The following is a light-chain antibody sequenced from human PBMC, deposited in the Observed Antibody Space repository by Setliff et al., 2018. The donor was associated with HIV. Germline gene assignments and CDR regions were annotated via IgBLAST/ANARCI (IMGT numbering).Light chain of an antibody. Sequence: QSVLTQPASVSGSPGQSITISCTGTSSDLGSYDLVSWFQQHPGKAPKLIIYQVSRWPSGISDRFSGSKTGNTASLTISGLQADDEADYYCSSYAGVSNVLFGGGTKVTVL. CDR2: QVS. J-gene: IGLJ2*01. CDR3: SSYAGVSNVL. CDR1: SSDLGSYDL. V-gene: IGLV2-23*02.